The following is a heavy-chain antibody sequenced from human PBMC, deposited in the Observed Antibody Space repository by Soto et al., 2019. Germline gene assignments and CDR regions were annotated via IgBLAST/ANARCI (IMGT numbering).Heavy chain of an antibody. D-gene: IGHD6-13*01. CDR3: AHRRHVYGEAAAGTRWFDP. J-gene: IGHJ5*02. V-gene: IGHV2-5*02. CDR2: VYWDDDK. Sequence: QITLKESGPTLVKPTQTLTLTCTFSGFSLSTSGVGVGWIRQPPGKALEWLALVYWDDDKRYSPSLKSRLTIINDTSKNQLVLTMSNMDPEDTATYYRAHRRHVYGEAAAGTRWFDPWGQGTLVTVSP. CDR1: GFSLSTSGVG.